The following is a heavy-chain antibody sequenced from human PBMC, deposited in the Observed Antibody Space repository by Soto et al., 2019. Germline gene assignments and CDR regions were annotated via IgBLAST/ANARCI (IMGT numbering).Heavy chain of an antibody. V-gene: IGHV4-4*07. Sequence: SETLSLTCTVSGGSISSYYWSWIRQPAGKGLEWIGRIYTSGSTYYNPSLKSRVTISVDTSKNQFSLKLSSVTAADTAVYYCARDDAYSSPPGGMDVWGQGTTVTVSS. CDR1: GGSISSYY. D-gene: IGHD6-13*01. J-gene: IGHJ6*02. CDR3: ARDDAYSSPPGGMDV. CDR2: IYTSGST.